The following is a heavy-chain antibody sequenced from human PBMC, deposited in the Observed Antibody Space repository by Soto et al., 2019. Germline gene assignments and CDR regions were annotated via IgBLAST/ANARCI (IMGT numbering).Heavy chain of an antibody. Sequence: SETLSLTCTVSGGSTNDFYWSWIRQPPGKGLEWIGYIYYSGSTDYNPSLKGRVTISVDTSKNQFSLKLRSVTAADTAVYYCARVGGVAARTFDYWGQGTLVIVSS. V-gene: IGHV4-59*01. CDR2: IYYSGST. J-gene: IGHJ4*02. CDR1: GGSTNDFY. CDR3: ARVGGVAARTFDY. D-gene: IGHD6-6*01.